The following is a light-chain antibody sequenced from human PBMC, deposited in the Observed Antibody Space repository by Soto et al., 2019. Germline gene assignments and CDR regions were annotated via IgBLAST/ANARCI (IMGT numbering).Light chain of an antibody. CDR3: GTWDTSLRAVV. V-gene: IGLV1-51*01. CDR2: DTN. CDR1: TSNIGFNY. J-gene: IGLJ3*02. Sequence: QSVLTQPPSVSAAPGQKVTISCSGSTSNIGFNYVSWYQQLPGTAPKLIIYDTNKRPSGIPDRFSASKSDASATLDITGLQTGDEADYHCGTWDTSLRAVVFGGGTKLTVL.